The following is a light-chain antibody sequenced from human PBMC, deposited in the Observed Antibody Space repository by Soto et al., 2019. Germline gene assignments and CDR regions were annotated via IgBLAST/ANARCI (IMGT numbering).Light chain of an antibody. Sequence: EIVLTQSPATLSLSPREIATLSCMSIQSVSSYLAWYQRKPSHGPRLLSYDASSRATGIPVRFSGSGSGTDFTITISSLEPEDFAVYSCQQRRNWPYTFGQGTKLEI. CDR2: DAS. CDR1: QSVSSY. CDR3: QQRRNWPYT. V-gene: IGKV3-11*01. J-gene: IGKJ2*01.